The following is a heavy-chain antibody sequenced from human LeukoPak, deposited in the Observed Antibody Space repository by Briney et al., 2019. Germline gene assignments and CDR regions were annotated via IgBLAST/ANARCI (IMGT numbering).Heavy chain of an antibody. CDR3: ARAVAGLRHFDY. V-gene: IGHV3-48*01. CDR2: IGSSDTTI. J-gene: IGHJ4*02. D-gene: IGHD6-19*01. Sequence: GGSLRLSCAASGFTFSTYSMNWVRQAPGKGLEWVSYIGSSDTTIYYADSVKGRFTISRDNAKNSLYLQMNSLRAEDTAVYYCARAVAGLRHFDYWGQGTLVTVSS. CDR1: GFTFSTYS.